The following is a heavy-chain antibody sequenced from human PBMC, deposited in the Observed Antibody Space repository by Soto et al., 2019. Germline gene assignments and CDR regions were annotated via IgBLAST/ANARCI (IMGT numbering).Heavy chain of an antibody. CDR1: GGSISSYY. CDR2: IYDSGST. J-gene: IGHJ4*02. V-gene: IGHV4-59*01. D-gene: IGHD3-10*01. CDR3: ARDRWGEDGSGSYSLDY. Sequence: QVQLQESGPGLVKPSETLSLTCTVSGGSISSYYWSWIRQPPGKGLEWLGYIYDSGSTNYNPSLKSRVTISVDTSKNQFSLKLSSVTAADTAVYYCARDRWGEDGSGSYSLDYWGQGTLVTVSS.